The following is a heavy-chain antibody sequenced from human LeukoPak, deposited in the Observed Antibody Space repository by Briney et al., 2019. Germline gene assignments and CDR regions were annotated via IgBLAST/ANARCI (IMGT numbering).Heavy chain of an antibody. D-gene: IGHD3-9*01. CDR2: ISGSGGST. CDR3: DLTNQGYDSLTGSFKEPYNWFDP. CDR1: GFTFNSYA. V-gene: IGHV3-23*01. J-gene: IGHJ5*02. Sequence: GGSLRLSCAASGFTFNSYAMSSVRQAPGKGLEWVSAISGSGGSTYYADSVKGRFTISRDNSKNTLYLQMNILRAEDTAVYYCDLTNQGYDSLTGSFKEPYNWFDPWGQGTLVTVSS.